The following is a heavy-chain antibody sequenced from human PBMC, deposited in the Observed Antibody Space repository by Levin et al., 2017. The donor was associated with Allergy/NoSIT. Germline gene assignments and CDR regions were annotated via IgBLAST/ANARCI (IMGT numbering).Heavy chain of an antibody. CDR2: ISAHNGNT. J-gene: IGHJ4*02. V-gene: IGHV1-18*01. CDR1: GYTFTSFG. Sequence: AASVKVSCKASGYTFTSFGISWVRQAPGQGLEWMGWISAHNGNTNFAQKLQGRVTMTTDTSTRTAYMELRSLRSDDTAVYYCAAFITLVRGVPKYYFDYWGQGTLVTVSS. CDR3: AAFITLVRGVPKYYFDY. D-gene: IGHD3-10*01.